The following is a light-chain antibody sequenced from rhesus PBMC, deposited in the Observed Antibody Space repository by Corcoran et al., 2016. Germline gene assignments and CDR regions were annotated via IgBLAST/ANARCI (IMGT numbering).Light chain of an antibody. J-gene: IGKJ4*01. V-gene: IGKV1-25*01. CDR3: QHYNILPLT. Sequence: DIQMTQSPSSVSASVGDRVTITCRASQGISSDLAWYQQKPGKAPKLLIYYATTLQSGVPSRFSGSGSWTDFTLTIGSLQPEDFATYYCQHYNILPLTFSGGTKVEIK. CDR1: QGISSD. CDR2: YAT.